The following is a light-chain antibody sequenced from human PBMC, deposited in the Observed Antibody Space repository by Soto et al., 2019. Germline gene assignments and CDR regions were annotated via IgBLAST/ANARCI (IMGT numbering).Light chain of an antibody. V-gene: IGLV2-23*02. Sequence: QSVLTQPASVSGSPGQSITISCSGTTSDVGIYNLVCWYQQHPGKAPKLVIYGVDTRPSGGSNRVSGSRSVNTASLTISGLQYEDESDYYCSSYAGSRWVFGGGTKVTVL. CDR3: SSYAGSRWV. CDR1: TSDVGIYNL. CDR2: GVD. J-gene: IGLJ3*02.